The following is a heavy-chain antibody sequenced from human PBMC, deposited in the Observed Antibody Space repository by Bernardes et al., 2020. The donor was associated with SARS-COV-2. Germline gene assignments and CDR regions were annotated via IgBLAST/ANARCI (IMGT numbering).Heavy chain of an antibody. CDR2: INPNSGGT. D-gene: IGHD3-16*02. V-gene: IGHV1-2*04. CDR1: GYTFTGYY. Sequence: AGVKVPCKASGYTFTGYYMHWVRQAPGQGLEWMGWINPNSGGTNYAQKFQGWVTMTRDTSISTAYMELSRLRSDDTAVYYCARAGGNYRLYYYGMDVWGQGTTVTVSS. J-gene: IGHJ6*02. CDR3: ARAGGNYRLYYYGMDV.